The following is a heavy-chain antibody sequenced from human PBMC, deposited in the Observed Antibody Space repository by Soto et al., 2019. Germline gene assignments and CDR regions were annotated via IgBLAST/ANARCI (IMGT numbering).Heavy chain of an antibody. CDR1: GFVVSSNY. CDR2: IHSGGTT. V-gene: IGHV3-53*01. D-gene: IGHD1-26*01. J-gene: IGHJ4*02. Sequence: EVQLVESGGGLVLPGGSLRLSCAASGFVVSSNYMNWVRQAPGKGLEWVSVIHSGGTTYYADSVKGRFSLTRDSSKNTVSLQMSSLRPEDTAVYDCARGVSTSPFDAWGEGTLVTVSS. CDR3: ARGVSTSPFDA.